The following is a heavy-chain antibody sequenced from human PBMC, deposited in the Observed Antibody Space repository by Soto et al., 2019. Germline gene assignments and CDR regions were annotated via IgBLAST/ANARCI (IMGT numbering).Heavy chain of an antibody. J-gene: IGHJ4*02. Sequence: ASVKVSCKASGYTFTGYYMHWVRQAPGQGLEWMGWINPNSGGTNYAQKFQGRVTMTRDTSISTAYMEQSRLRSDDTAVYYPARDHYGLGRYYYDYWGQGTLVTVSS. CDR2: INPNSGGT. CDR3: ARDHYGLGRYYYDY. CDR1: GYTFTGYY. D-gene: IGHD3-10*01. V-gene: IGHV1-2*02.